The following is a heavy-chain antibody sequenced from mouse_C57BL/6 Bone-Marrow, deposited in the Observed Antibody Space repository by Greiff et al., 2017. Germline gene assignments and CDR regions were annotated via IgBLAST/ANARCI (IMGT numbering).Heavy chain of an antibody. CDR2: IWGVGST. V-gene: IGHV2-6*01. D-gene: IGHD1-1*01. CDR3: ATYYCGSFYAMDY. J-gene: IGHJ4*01. CDR1: GFSLTSYG. Sequence: QVQLKESGPGLVAPSQSLSITCTVSGFSLTSYGVDWVRQSPGKGLEWLGVIWGVGSTNYNSALKSRLSISKDNSKSQVFLKMNSLQTDDTAVYYCATYYCGSFYAMDYWGQGTSVTVSS.